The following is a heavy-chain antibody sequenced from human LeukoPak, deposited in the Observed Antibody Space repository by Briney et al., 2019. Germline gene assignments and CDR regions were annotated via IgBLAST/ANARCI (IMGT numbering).Heavy chain of an antibody. Sequence: GGSLRLSCAASGFAFSSYAMSWVRQAPGKGLEWVSAISGSGGSTYYADSVKGRFTIFRDNSKNTLYLQMNSLRAEDTAVYYCATGRQWLVYYFDYWGQGTLVTVSS. CDR2: ISGSGGST. CDR1: GFAFSSYA. CDR3: ATGRQWLVYYFDY. D-gene: IGHD6-19*01. V-gene: IGHV3-23*01. J-gene: IGHJ4*02.